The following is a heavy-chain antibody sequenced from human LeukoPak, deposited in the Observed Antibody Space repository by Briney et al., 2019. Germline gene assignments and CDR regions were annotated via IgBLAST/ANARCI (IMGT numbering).Heavy chain of an antibody. Sequence: SETLSLTCTVSGYSLSSGYYWAWIRRPPGKGLEWIGNIYHTGSTYYNPSLKSRVTISVDSSKNQFSLKLSSVNAADTDVYYCARAYSSSWYFNWFDPWGQGTLVTVSS. CDR3: ARAYSSSWYFNWFDP. J-gene: IGHJ5*02. V-gene: IGHV4-38-2*02. D-gene: IGHD6-13*01. CDR1: GYSLSSGYY. CDR2: IYHTGST.